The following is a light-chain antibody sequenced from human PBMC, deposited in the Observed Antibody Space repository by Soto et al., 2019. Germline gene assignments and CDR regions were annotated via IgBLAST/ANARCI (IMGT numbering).Light chain of an antibody. CDR2: EVS. J-gene: IGLJ2*01. CDR3: SSYASSSTLV. CDR1: SRDVGSYNR. Sequence: QSVLTQPPSVSGSPGQSVTISCTGTSRDVGSYNRVSWYQQPPGTAPNLMIYEVSNRPSGVPDRFSGSKPGHTASLTISALQAEDEADYYCSSYASSSTLVFGGRTKLTV. V-gene: IGLV2-18*02.